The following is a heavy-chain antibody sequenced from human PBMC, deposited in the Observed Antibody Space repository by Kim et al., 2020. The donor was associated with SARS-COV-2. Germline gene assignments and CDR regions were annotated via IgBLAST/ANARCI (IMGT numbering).Heavy chain of an antibody. J-gene: IGHJ4*02. CDR3: AKGSGSYYSYFDY. D-gene: IGHD3-10*01. V-gene: IGHV3-30*02. Sequence: PDPVKSTFTITKDNSKSTLYRQMNSVGAEDSAVYYCAKGSGSYYSYFDYWGQGTLVTVSS.